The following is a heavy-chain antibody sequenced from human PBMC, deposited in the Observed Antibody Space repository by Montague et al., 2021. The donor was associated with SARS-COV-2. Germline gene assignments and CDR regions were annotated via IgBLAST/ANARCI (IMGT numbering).Heavy chain of an antibody. V-gene: IGHV4-34*01. D-gene: IGHD3-22*01. CDR2: ITHGGNT. CDR3: ARGHQGVAMIVVVMIGAEYYFDY. CDR1: GGSFNDYS. Sequence: SETLSLTCAVYGGSFNDYSWSWIRQPPGKGPEWIGEITHGGNTNYSPSLKSRVTISADTSKNQFSLKLKSVTAADTANYYCARGHQGVAMIVVVMIGAEYYFDYWGQGSLVTVSS. J-gene: IGHJ4*02.